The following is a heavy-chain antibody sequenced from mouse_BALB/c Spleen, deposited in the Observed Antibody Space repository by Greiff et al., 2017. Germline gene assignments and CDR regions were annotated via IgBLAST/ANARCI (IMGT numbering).Heavy chain of an antibody. CDR2: IDPFNGGT. CDR1: GYSFTSYY. J-gene: IGHJ2*01. CDR3: AREDGQGYYFDY. D-gene: IGHD2-3*01. Sequence: EVQLQQSGPELMKPGASVKISCKASGYSFTSYYMHWVKQSHGKSLEWIGYIDPFNGGTSYNQKFKGKATLTVDKSSSTAYMHLSSLTSEDSAVYYCAREDGQGYYFDYWGQGTTLTVSS. V-gene: IGHV1S135*01.